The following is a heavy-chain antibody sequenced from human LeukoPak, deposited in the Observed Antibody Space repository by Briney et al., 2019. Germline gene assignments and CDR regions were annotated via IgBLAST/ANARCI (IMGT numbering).Heavy chain of an antibody. V-gene: IGHV3-66*01. CDR2: IYAGGTT. CDR1: GFGASYYF. D-gene: IGHD2-8*02. J-gene: IGHJ4*02. CDR3: AGDGGCTAGGCPSGLFDY. Sequence: GGSPRLSRAASGFGASYYFMNWVRQAPGRGLERGSVIYAGGTTYNGDSVKSRFTVTRDISKNTLYLQMNSLEVEDTAVYYCAGDGGCTAGGCPSGLFDYWGQGTLVTVSS.